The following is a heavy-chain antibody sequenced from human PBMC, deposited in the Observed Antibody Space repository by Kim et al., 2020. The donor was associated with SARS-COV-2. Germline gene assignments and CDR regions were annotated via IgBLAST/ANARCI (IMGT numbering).Heavy chain of an antibody. Sequence: YSPSFQGQVTISADKSISTAYLQWSSLKASDTAMYYCARHLLEPDRVMDVWGQGTTVTVSS. V-gene: IGHV5-51*01. J-gene: IGHJ6*02. CDR3: ARHLLEPDRVMDV. D-gene: IGHD1-1*01.